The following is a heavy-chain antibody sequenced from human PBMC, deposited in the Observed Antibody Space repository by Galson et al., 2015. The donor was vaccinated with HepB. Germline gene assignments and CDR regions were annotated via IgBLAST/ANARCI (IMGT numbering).Heavy chain of an antibody. J-gene: IGHJ4*02. CDR3: ARGQLWGSGSYKGYYFDY. D-gene: IGHD3-10*01. V-gene: IGHV3-30*03. CDR1: GFTFSSYA. Sequence: SLRLSCAASGFTFSSYAMHWVRQAPGKGLEWVAVISYDGSNKYYAASVKGQFTISRDNSRDKLYLEMNSLRAEDTAVYYCARGQLWGSGSYKGYYFDYWGQGTLVTVSS. CDR2: ISYDGSNK.